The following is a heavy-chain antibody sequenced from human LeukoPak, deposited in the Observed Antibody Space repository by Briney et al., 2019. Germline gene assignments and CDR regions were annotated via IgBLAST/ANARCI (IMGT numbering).Heavy chain of an antibody. CDR2: IIPIFGTA. CDR3: ARGRYYYDSSGYGFFDI. V-gene: IGHV1-69*13. D-gene: IGHD3-22*01. J-gene: IGHJ3*02. Sequence: ASVKVSCKASGGTFSSYAISWVRQAPGQGLEWMGGIIPIFGTANYAQKFQGRVTITADESTSTAYMELSSLRSEDTAVYYCARGRYYYDSSGYGFFDIWGQGTMVTVSS. CDR1: GGTFSSYA.